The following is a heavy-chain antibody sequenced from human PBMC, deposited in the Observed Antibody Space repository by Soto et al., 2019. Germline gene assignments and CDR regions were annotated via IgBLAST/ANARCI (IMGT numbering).Heavy chain of an antibody. CDR2: ISYDGSNK. CDR1: GFTFSSYA. D-gene: IGHD6-19*01. Sequence: QVQLVESGGGVVQPGRSLRLSCAASGFTFSSYAMHWVRQAPGKGLEWVAVISYDGSNKYYADSVKGRFTISRDNSKNTLYLKMNSLRAEDTAVYYCARPGGGSGWTYFDYWGQGTLVTVSS. J-gene: IGHJ4*02. V-gene: IGHV3-30-3*01. CDR3: ARPGGGSGWTYFDY.